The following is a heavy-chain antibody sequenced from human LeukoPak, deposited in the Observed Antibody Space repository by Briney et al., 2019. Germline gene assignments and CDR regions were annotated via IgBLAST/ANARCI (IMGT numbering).Heavy chain of an antibody. D-gene: IGHD5-24*01. CDR3: ASSRDGYNCFDY. CDR1: GRTFSSYA. V-gene: IGHV1-69*04. J-gene: IGHJ4*02. Sequence: SVKVSCKASGRTFSSYAISWVRQAPGQGLEWMGRIIPILGIANYEQKFQGRVTITADKSTSTAYMELSSLRSEDTAVYYCASSRDGYNCFDYWGQGSLVTVSS. CDR2: IIPILGIA.